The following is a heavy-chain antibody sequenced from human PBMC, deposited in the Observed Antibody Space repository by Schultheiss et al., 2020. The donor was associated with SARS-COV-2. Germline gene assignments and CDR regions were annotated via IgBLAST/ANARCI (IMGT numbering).Heavy chain of an antibody. CDR1: AFTFNYYD. V-gene: IGHV3-13*05. CDR2: IGLAGDP. J-gene: IGHJ5*02. CDR3: ARQGYCSGGTCYSSDYWFDP. Sequence: GGSLRLSSAASAFTFNYYDMHWVRQAAGKGLEWVSGIGLAGDPYYPGSVKGRFTVSRENAKNTLYLQMNSLRAEDTAVYYCARQGYCSGGTCYSSDYWFDPWGQGTLVTVSS. D-gene: IGHD2-15*01.